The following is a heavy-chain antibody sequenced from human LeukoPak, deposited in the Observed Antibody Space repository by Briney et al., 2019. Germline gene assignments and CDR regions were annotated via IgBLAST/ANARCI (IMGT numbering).Heavy chain of an antibody. CDR3: ARRLAAAGLNWFDP. V-gene: IGHV4-4*09. Sequence: SETLSLTCTVSGGSISSYYWSWIRQPPGKGLEWIGYFYTSGSTNYNPSLKSRVTISVDTSKNQFSLKLSSVTAADTAVYYCARRLAAAGLNWFDPWGQGTLVTVSS. CDR1: GGSISSYY. J-gene: IGHJ5*02. CDR2: FYTSGST. D-gene: IGHD6-13*01.